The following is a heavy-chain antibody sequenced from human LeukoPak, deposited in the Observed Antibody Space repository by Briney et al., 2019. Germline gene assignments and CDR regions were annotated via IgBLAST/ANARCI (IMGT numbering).Heavy chain of an antibody. J-gene: IGHJ4*02. V-gene: IGHV1-69*05. D-gene: IGHD3-22*01. CDR2: IIPIFGTA. CDR3: ARVPNHYYDSSGYSDY. Sequence: ASVKVSCKASGCTFSSYAISWVRQAPGQGLEWMGGIIPIFGTANYAQKFQGRVTITTDESTSTAYMELSSLRSEDTAVYYCARVPNHYYDSSGYSDYWGQGTLVTVSS. CDR1: GCTFSSYA.